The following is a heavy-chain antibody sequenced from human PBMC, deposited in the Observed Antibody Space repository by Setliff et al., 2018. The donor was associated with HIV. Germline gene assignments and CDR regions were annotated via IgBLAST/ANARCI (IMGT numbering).Heavy chain of an antibody. CDR2: IWYDGSNK. V-gene: IGHV3-30*02. CDR1: GFTFSAYA. J-gene: IGHJ4*02. CDR3: AKPPRPSSWPQYYFDY. D-gene: IGHD6-13*01. Sequence: QPGGSLRLSCAASGFTFSAYAMHWVRQAPGKGLEWVAFIWYDGSNKEYADSVKGRFTISRDDSKNTLYLQMNSLRSEDTAVYYCAKPPRPSSWPQYYFDYWGQGTPVTVSS.